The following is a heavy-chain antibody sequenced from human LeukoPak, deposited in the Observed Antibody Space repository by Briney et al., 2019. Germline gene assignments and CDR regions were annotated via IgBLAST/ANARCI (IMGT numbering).Heavy chain of an antibody. D-gene: IGHD4-11*01. CDR3: ARIDDYSNVYYSYYMDV. Sequence: SETLSLTCTVSGGSISSSSYYWGWIRQPPGKGLEWIGSIYYSGSTYYNPSLKSRVIISVDTSKNQFSLKLSSVTAADTAVYYCARIDDYSNVYYSYYMDVWGKGTTVTVSS. V-gene: IGHV4-39*07. CDR2: IYYSGST. CDR1: GGSISSSSYY. J-gene: IGHJ6*03.